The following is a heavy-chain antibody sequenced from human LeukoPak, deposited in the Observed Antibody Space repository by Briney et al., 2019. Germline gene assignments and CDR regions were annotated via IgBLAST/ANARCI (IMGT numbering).Heavy chain of an antibody. CDR3: ARSSGGEDAFDI. D-gene: IGHD7-27*01. J-gene: IGHJ3*02. V-gene: IGHV4-31*03. CDR1: GGSISSGGYY. CDR2: IYYSGST. Sequence: PQTLSLTCTVSGGSISSGGYYWSWIRQHPGKGLEWIGYIYYSGSTYYNPSLKSRVTISVDTSKNQFSLKLSSVTAADTAVYYCARSSGGEDAFDIWGQGTMVTVSS.